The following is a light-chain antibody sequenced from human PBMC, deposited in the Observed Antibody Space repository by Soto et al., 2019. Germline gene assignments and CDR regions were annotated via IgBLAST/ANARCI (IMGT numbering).Light chain of an antibody. CDR2: DAS. Sequence: DIQMTQSPSSLSASVGDRVTITCRASQGISIYLAWYQQKPGKVPKLLIYDASTLQSGVPSRFSSSGSRTAFTLTIIGPHPEDVASYYCQKHYGDPLTFGGGTKVEIK. CDR1: QGISIY. V-gene: IGKV1-27*01. J-gene: IGKJ4*01. CDR3: QKHYGDPLT.